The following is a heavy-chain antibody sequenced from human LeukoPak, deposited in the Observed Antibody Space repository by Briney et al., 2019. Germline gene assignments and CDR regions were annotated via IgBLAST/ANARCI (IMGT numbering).Heavy chain of an antibody. CDR2: ISSRSATI. CDR3: ARDPLSSSSFDL. Sequence: GGSLRLSCAVSGFSVTGNYMTWVRQAPGKGLEWVSYISSRSATIYYADSVKGRFTISRDNAKNSLYLQMNSLRAEDTAVYYCARDPLSSSSFDLWGQGTLVTVSS. D-gene: IGHD6-13*01. V-gene: IGHV3-48*01. J-gene: IGHJ4*02. CDR1: GFSVTGNY.